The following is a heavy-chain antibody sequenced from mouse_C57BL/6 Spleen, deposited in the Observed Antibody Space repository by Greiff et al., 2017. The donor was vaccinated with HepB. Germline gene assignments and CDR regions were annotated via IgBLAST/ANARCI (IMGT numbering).Heavy chain of an antibody. J-gene: IGHJ2*01. V-gene: IGHV1-26*01. CDR3: ASRDYGSSYVYYFDY. CDR1: GYTFTDYY. Sequence: VQLQQSGPELVKPGASVKISCKASGYTFTDYYMNWVKQSHGKSLEWIGDINPNNGGTSYNQKFKGKATLTVDKSSSTAYMELRSLTSEDSAVYYCASRDYGSSYVYYFDYWGQGTTLTVSS. D-gene: IGHD1-1*01. CDR2: INPNNGGT.